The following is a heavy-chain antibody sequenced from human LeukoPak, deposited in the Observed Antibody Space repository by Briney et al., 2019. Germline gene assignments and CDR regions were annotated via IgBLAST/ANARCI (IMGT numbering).Heavy chain of an antibody. CDR3: AKASTRDTGYYFDS. CDR2: IRGTVDNT. CDR1: ELPFSNIA. V-gene: IGHV3-23*01. D-gene: IGHD3-9*01. Sequence: GGPLGLSGPASELPFSNIAMGWFRKVQGRGLDWSPRIRGTVDNTHYADAVKGRFTISRDISKNTLYLQMNSLRAEDTARYYCAKASTRDTGYYFDSWGQGTLVTVSS. J-gene: IGHJ4*02.